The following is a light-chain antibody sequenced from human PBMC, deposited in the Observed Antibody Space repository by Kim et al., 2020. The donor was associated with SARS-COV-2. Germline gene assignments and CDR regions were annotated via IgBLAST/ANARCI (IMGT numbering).Light chain of an antibody. CDR2: EDN. CDR3: QSYDSSNWV. V-gene: IGLV6-57*04. J-gene: IGLJ3*02. CDR1: SGSIASNY. Sequence: NFMLTQPHSVSESPGKTVTISCTRSSGSIASNYVQWYQQRPGSAPTTVIYEDNQRPSGVPDRFSGSIDSSSNSASLTISGLKTEDEAAYYCQSYDSSNWVFGGGTQLTVL.